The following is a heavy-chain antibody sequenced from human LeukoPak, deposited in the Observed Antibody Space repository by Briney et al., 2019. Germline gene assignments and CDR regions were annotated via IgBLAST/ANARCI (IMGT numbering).Heavy chain of an antibody. J-gene: IGHJ6*03. Sequence: ASVKVSCKASGYTFTSYYMHWVRQAPGQGLEWMGWMNPNSGNTGYAQKFQGRVTITRNTSISTAYMELSSLRSEDTAVYYCARGLLQYPFYYYYYMDVWGKGTTVTVSS. CDR2: MNPNSGNT. CDR3: ARGLLQYPFYYYYYMDV. D-gene: IGHD4-11*01. CDR1: GYTFTSYY. V-gene: IGHV1-8*03.